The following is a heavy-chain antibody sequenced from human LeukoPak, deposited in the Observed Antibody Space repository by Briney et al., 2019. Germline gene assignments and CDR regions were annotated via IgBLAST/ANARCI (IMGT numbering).Heavy chain of an antibody. J-gene: IGHJ4*02. V-gene: IGHV3-66*01. CDR3: ASYSSLDY. CDR2: IYSGGST. CDR1: GFTFSSYA. Sequence: GGSLRLSCAAPGFTFSSYAMSWVRQAPGKGLEWVSLIYSGGSTYYADSVKARFTISRDNSKNTLYLQMNSLRAEDTAVYYCASYSSLDYWGQGALVTVSS. D-gene: IGHD6-19*01.